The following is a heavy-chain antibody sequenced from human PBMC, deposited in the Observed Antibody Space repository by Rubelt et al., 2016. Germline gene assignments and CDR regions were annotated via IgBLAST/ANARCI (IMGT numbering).Heavy chain of an antibody. D-gene: IGHD6-13*01. J-gene: IGHJ4*02. CDR2: LSTDGSEK. V-gene: IGHV3-7*04. Sequence: EVHLLESGGGLVQPGGSLRLSCAASGFTFRGSWLTWVRQGPGKGLGWVATLSTDGSEKFYVDSVKGRFTLSRDKAKKSFYLQMDRLGDEDTARYFCARDREDGQLIRVFDYWGQGTLVTVSS. CDR3: ARDREDGQLIRVFDY. CDR1: GFTFRGSW.